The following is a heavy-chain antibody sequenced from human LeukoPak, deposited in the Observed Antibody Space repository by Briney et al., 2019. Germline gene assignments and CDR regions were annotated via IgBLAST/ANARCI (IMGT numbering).Heavy chain of an antibody. CDR3: ARDLRGGEYYYYGMDV. V-gene: IGHV1-69*04. CDR1: GGTFSSYA. D-gene: IGHD2-21*01. Sequence: GASVKVSCKASGGTFSSYAISWVRQAPGQGLEWMGRIIPILGIANYAQKFQGRVTITADKSTSTAYMELSSLRSEDTAVYYCARDLRGGEYYYYGMDVWGQGTAVTVSS. CDR2: IIPILGIA. J-gene: IGHJ6*02.